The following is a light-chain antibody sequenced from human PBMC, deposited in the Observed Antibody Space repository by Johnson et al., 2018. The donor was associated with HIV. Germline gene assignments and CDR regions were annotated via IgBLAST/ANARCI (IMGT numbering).Light chain of an antibody. J-gene: IGLJ1*01. V-gene: IGLV1-51*01. CDR2: DNN. CDR3: GTWDSSLSAGGV. Sequence: QSVLTQPPSVSAAPGQKVTISCSGSSSNIGNNSVSWYQQFPGTAPKLLIYDNNKRPSGIPDRFSGSKSGTSATLGITGLQTGDEADYYCGTWDSSLSAGGVFGTGTKVTVL. CDR1: SSNIGNNS.